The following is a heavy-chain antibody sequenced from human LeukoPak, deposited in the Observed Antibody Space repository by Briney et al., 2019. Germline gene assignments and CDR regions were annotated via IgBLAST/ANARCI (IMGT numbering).Heavy chain of an antibody. CDR3: ARDKRVGATILDY. Sequence: PGGSLRLSCAASGFTFSSYWMSWVRQAPGKGLEWVANIKRDGSEIYYVDSVKGRFTISRDNAKSSLSLQMNSLTAEDTAVYYCARDKRVGATILDYWGQGTLVTVSS. CDR1: GFTFSSYW. V-gene: IGHV3-7*01. CDR2: IKRDGSEI. D-gene: IGHD1-26*01. J-gene: IGHJ4*02.